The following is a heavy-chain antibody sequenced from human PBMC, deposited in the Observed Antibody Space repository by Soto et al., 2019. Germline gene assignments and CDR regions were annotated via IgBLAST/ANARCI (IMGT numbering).Heavy chain of an antibody. CDR3: ARDSVLEGMDV. CDR1: GGFISRGVFY. CDR2: IYYSGST. J-gene: IGHJ6*02. Sequence: PSGTRSLTFAFCGGFISRGVFYWSWIRQPPGKGLEWIGYIYYSGSTYYNPSLKSRVTISVDTSKNQFSLKLSSVTAADTAVYYCARDSVLEGMDVWGQGTTVNVSS. D-gene: IGHD3-10*01. V-gene: IGHV4-30-4*01.